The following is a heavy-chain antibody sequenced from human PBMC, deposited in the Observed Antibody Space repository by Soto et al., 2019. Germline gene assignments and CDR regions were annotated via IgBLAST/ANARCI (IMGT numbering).Heavy chain of an antibody. CDR2: INYRRTT. D-gene: IGHD3-10*01. Sequence: SETLSLTCTVSGGSVSTTSYFWAWVRQSPAKGLEWIGSINYRRTTFYIASLKSRATISIDTSKNQFSLSLKSVTAADTAVYYCASLITMVRGVIITPGWFDPWGQGTLVTVSS. CDR3: ASLITMVRGVIITPGWFDP. CDR1: GGSVSTTSYF. V-gene: IGHV4-39*01. J-gene: IGHJ5*02.